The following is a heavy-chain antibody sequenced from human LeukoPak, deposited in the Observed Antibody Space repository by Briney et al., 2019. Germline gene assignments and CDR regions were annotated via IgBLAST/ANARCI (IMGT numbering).Heavy chain of an antibody. J-gene: IGHJ6*03. D-gene: IGHD3-9*01. V-gene: IGHV1-18*01. CDR1: GYTFTSYG. CDR3: ARDGNPYCDILTGRPYYYMDV. CDR2: ISAYNGNT. Sequence: ASVKVSCKASGYTFTSYGISWVRQAPGQGLEWMGWISAYNGNTNYAHKLQGRVTMTTDTSTSTAYMELRSLRSDDTAVYYCARDGNPYCDILTGRPYYYMDVWGKGTTVTVSS.